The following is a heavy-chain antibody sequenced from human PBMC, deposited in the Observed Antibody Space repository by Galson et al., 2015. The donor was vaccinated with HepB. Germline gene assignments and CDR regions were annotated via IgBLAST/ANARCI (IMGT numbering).Heavy chain of an antibody. CDR1: GFSLSTSGMC. V-gene: IGHV2-70*11. Sequence: PALVKPTQTLTLTCTFSGFSLSTSGMCVSWIRQPPGKALEWLARIDWDDDKYYSTSLKTRLTISKDTSKNQVVLTMTNMDPVDTATYYCARMGSDSGYDRGDNWFDPWGQGTLVTVSS. CDR3: ARMGSDSGYDRGDNWFDP. D-gene: IGHD5-12*01. CDR2: IDWDDDK. J-gene: IGHJ5*02.